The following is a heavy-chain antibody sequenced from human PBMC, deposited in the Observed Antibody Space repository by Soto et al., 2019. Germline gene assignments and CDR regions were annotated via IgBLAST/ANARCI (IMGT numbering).Heavy chain of an antibody. CDR2: ISSSSTYI. Sequence: GGSLRLSCAASGFTFSDYYMSWIRQAPGKGLEWVSYISSSSTYINYADSVKGRFTISRDNAKNSLYLQMNSLRAEDTAVYYCARWVGNGYLDFWGQGTLVTVSS. J-gene: IGHJ4*02. V-gene: IGHV3-11*03. D-gene: IGHD2-8*01. CDR1: GFTFSDYY. CDR3: ARWVGNGYLDF.